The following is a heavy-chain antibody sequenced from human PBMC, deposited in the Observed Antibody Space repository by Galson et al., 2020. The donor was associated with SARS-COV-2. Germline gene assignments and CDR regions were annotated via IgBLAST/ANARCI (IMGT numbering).Heavy chain of an antibody. CDR2: IWYDGSNK. V-gene: IGHV3-33*06. CDR3: AKDLDSYCGGDCSNWFDP. Sequence: GGSLRLSCAASGFTFSSYGMHWVRQAPGQGLEWVAVIWYDGSNKYYADSVKGRFTISRDDSKNTLYLQMNSLRAEDTAVYYCAKDLDSYCGGDCSNWFDPWGQGTLVTVSS. J-gene: IGHJ5*02. CDR1: GFTFSSYG. D-gene: IGHD2-21*01.